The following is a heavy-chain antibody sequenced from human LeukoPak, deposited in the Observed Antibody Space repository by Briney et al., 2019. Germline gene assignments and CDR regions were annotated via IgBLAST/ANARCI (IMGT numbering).Heavy chain of an antibody. V-gene: IGHV3-7*01. CDR2: IKQDGSEK. CDR1: EFTFSSYW. Sequence: AGGSLRLSCAASEFTFSSYWMSWVRQAPGKGLEWVANIKQDGSEKYYVDSVKGRFTISRDNAKNSLYLQMNSLRAEDTAVYYCARDLGPGQYYYYYIDVWGKGTTVTVSS. J-gene: IGHJ6*03. CDR3: ARDLGPGQYYYYYIDV.